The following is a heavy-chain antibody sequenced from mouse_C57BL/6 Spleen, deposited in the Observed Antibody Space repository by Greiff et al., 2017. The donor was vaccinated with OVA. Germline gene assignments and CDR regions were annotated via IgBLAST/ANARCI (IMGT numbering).Heavy chain of an antibody. CDR3: AREGDYYGSSYDYAMDY. CDR1: GYTFTSYW. V-gene: IGHV1-52*01. J-gene: IGHJ4*01. D-gene: IGHD1-1*01. Sequence: VQLQQSGAELVRPGSSVKLSCKASGYTFTSYWMHWVKQRPIQGLEWIGNIDPSDSETHYNQKFKDKATLTVDKSSSTAYMQLSSLTSEDSAVYYCAREGDYYGSSYDYAMDYWGQGTSVTVSS. CDR2: IDPSDSET.